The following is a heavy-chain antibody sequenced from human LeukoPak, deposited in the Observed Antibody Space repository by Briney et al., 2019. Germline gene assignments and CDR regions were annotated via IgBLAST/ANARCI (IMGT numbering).Heavy chain of an antibody. CDR2: INPNSGGT. CDR1: GYTFTSYD. V-gene: IGHV1-2*02. CDR3: ASSCSSTSCYTFYYYMDV. J-gene: IGHJ6*03. Sequence: GASVKVSCKASGYTFTSYDINWVRQAPGQGLEWMGWINPNSGGTNYAQKFQGRVTMTRDTSISTAYMELSRLRSDDTAVYYCASSCSSTSCYTFYYYMDVWGKGTTVTVSS. D-gene: IGHD2-2*02.